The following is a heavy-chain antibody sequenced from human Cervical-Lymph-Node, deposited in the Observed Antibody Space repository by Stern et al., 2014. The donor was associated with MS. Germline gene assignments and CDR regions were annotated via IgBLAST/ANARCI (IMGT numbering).Heavy chain of an antibody. V-gene: IGHV2-70*04. D-gene: IGHD2/OR15-2a*01. Sequence: VTLKESGPALVKPTQALTLTCTFSGFSLSTSGMRVSWIRQPPGKALEWLARIDWGDDKFSSTSLQNTLTISKNTYKNQAVFTLTNMDPLDTATYYCARSFYDFESAALGPFDYGGQGTLVTVSS. CDR2: IDWGDDK. J-gene: IGHJ4*02. CDR1: GFSLSTSGMR. CDR3: ARSFYDFESAALGPFDY.